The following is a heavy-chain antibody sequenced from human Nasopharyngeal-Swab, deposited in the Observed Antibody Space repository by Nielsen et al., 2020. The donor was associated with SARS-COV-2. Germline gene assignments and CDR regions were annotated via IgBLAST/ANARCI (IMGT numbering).Heavy chain of an antibody. D-gene: IGHD1-14*01. CDR1: GLTFTNSW. Sequence: GGSLRLSCAASGLTFTNSWMSWVRQAPGKGLEWVANIKQDGSDKYYVDSVKGRFTISRDNAKNTLYLQMNSLRAEDTAVYYCVRSPSSISPGWFDPWGQGTLVTVSS. CDR3: VRSPSSISPGWFDP. CDR2: IKQDGSDK. J-gene: IGHJ5*02. V-gene: IGHV3-7*01.